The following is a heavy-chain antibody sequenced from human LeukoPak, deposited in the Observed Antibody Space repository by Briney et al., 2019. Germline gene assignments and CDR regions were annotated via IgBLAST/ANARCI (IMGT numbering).Heavy chain of an antibody. CDR3: TRVGSGWSYYFDY. Sequence: GRSLRLSCTTSGFTFGDYAMSWVRQAPGKGLEWVGFIRSKAYGGATDYAASVKGRFTISRDDSKSIAYLQMNSLTTEDTAVYYCTRVGSGWSYYFDYWGQGTLVTVSS. V-gene: IGHV3-49*04. J-gene: IGHJ4*02. D-gene: IGHD6-19*01. CDR1: GFTFGDYA. CDR2: IRSKAYGGAT.